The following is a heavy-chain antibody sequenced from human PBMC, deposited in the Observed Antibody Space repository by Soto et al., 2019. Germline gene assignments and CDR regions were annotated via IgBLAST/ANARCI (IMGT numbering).Heavy chain of an antibody. CDR2: INHSGST. Sequence: QVQLQQWGAGLLKPSETLSLTCAVYGGSFSGYYWTWIRQPPGTGLEWIGEINHSGSTNYNPSLKSRGTLSVATSKSQFSLKLTSVTAADTAVYYCARDKITGLFDYWGQGTLVTVSS. CDR3: ARDKITGLFDY. J-gene: IGHJ4*02. V-gene: IGHV4-34*01. CDR1: GGSFSGYY. D-gene: IGHD2-8*02.